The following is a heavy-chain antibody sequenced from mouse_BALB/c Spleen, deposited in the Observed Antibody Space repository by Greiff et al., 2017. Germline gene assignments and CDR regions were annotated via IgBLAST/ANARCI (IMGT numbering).Heavy chain of an antibody. CDR2: INTNNGGT. CDR1: GYTFSDYN. CDR3: ERSYYCTSVVDY. J-gene: IGHJ2*01. D-gene: IGHD1-1*01. Sequence: VQLKESGPELVQPGASVKIPCKASGYTFSDYNMDWVNQSQGKRLEWIGEINTNNGGTIYNQKLTGKATLTVDKSSSTAYMDLRSLTSEDTAGYSCERSYYCTSVVDYWGQGTTLTVSA. V-gene: IGHV1-18*01.